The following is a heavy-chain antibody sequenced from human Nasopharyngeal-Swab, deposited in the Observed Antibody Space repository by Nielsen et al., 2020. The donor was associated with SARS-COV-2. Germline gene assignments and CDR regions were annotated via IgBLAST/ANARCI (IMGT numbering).Heavy chain of an antibody. V-gene: IGHV5-51*01. D-gene: IGHD5-24*01. CDR3: ARRPEMATIRAFDI. CDR1: GYSFTSYW. Sequence: GESLKISCKGSGYSFTSYWIGRARQMPGKGLGWMGIIYPGDSDTRYSPSFQGQVTISADKSISTAYLQWSSLKASDTAMYYCARRPEMATIRAFDIWGQGTMVTVSS. J-gene: IGHJ3*02. CDR2: IYPGDSDT.